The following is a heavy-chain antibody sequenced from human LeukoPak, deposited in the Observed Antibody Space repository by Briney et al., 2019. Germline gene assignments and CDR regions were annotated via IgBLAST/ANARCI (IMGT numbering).Heavy chain of an antibody. CDR3: ARERGQPGIAAARDAFDI. Sequence: SETLSLTCTVSGGSISSSSYYWGWIRQPPGKGLEWIGSIYYSGSTYYNPSLKSRVTISVDTSKNQFSLKLSSVTAADTAVYYCARERGQPGIAAARDAFDIWGQGTMVPVSS. D-gene: IGHD6-13*01. CDR1: GGSISSSSYY. CDR2: IYYSGST. V-gene: IGHV4-39*07. J-gene: IGHJ3*02.